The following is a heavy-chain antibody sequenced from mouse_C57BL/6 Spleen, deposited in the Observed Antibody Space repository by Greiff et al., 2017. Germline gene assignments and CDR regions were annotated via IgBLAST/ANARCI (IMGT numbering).Heavy chain of an antibody. V-gene: IGHV1-80*01. CDR1: GYAFSSYW. CDR3: ARWGSSGYVRAMDY. CDR2: IYPGDGDT. J-gene: IGHJ4*01. D-gene: IGHD3-2*02. Sequence: VKLMESGAELVKPGASVKISCKASGYAFSSYWMNWVKQRPGKGLEWIGQIYPGDGDTNYNGKFKGKATLTADKSSSTAYMQLSSLTSEDSAVYFCARWGSSGYVRAMDYWGQGTSVTVSS.